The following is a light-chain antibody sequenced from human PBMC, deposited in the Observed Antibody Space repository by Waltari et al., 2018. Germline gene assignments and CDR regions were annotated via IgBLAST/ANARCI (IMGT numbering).Light chain of an antibody. V-gene: IGLV2-11*01. CDR3: CSYAGSYTLI. J-gene: IGLJ2*01. CDR1: RSDVGNFIY. CDR2: DVS. Sequence: QPALTHPRSVSGSPGQSVTISCTGTRSDVGNFIYVSWYQQHPGKAPKLMIYDVSKRPSGVPDRFSASKSVNTASLTISGLQAEDEADYYCCSYAGSYTLIFGGGTKLTVL.